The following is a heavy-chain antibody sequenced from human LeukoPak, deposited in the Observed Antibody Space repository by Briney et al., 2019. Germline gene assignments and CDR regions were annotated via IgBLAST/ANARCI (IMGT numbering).Heavy chain of an antibody. V-gene: IGHV1-18*01. CDR1: GYTFNIYS. CDR3: ARDGFRGPSDY. J-gene: IGHJ4*02. Sequence: ASVKVSYKASGYTFNIYSINWVRQAPGQGLEWMGSINAYNGNTNYAQKVQGRVTMTTDTSTSTAYMELRSLRSDDTALYYCARDGFRGPSDYWGQGTLVTVSS. D-gene: IGHD3-16*01. CDR2: INAYNGNT.